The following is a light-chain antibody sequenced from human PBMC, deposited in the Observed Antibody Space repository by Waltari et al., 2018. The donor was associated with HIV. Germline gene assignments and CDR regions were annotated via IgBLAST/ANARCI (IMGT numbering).Light chain of an antibody. CDR3: STHTADHTLA. J-gene: IGLJ3*02. V-gene: IGLV2-14*03. Sequence: QSTLTQPASVSGSPGQSVTISCIGTASDFGPYKYVSWYQQHPGNVPKVIIYEVTSRPSGVSHRFSASKSGNTASLTISRLQPEDEAVYFCSTHTADHTLAFGGGTHLTVL. CDR1: ASDFGPYKY. CDR2: EVT.